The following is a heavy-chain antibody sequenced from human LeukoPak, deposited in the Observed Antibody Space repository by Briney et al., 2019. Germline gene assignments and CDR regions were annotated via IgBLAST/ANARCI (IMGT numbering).Heavy chain of an antibody. Sequence: GGSLRLSCAVSGFSFLGYWMTWVRQAPGKGLEWVANINQDGSETYYVDSVKGRFTISRANPKNSLYLQMNSLRAEDTALYYCARFGSGRQFFYFDFWGQGALVTVSP. D-gene: IGHD3-10*01. CDR1: GFSFLGYW. CDR2: INQDGSET. V-gene: IGHV3-7*01. J-gene: IGHJ4*02. CDR3: ARFGSGRQFFYFDF.